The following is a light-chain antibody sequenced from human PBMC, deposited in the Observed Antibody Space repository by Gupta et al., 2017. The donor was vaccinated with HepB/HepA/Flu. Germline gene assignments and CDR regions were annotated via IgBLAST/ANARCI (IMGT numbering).Light chain of an antibody. Sequence: DIVMTQSPDSLAVSLGGRATINCKSSRSVLYPSNNKNHLAWYQQKSGQPPKLLIYWASTRESGVPDRFSGSGSGTDFTLTISSVQAEDVAVYFCQQFYSIPVTFGGGTKVEIK. CDR2: WAS. J-gene: IGKJ4*01. CDR3: QQFYSIPVT. CDR1: RSVLYPSNNKNH. V-gene: IGKV4-1*01.